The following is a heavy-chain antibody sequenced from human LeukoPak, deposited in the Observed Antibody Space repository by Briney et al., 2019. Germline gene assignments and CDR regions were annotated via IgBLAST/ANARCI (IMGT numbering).Heavy chain of an antibody. CDR3: ARALWYSGSRAPPRAFDI. V-gene: IGHV3-48*03. J-gene: IGHJ3*02. CDR1: GFIFSSYE. D-gene: IGHD1-26*01. CDR2: ISSSGRTM. Sequence: GGSLRLSCAASGFIFSSYEMNWVRQAPGKGLEWVSFISSSGRTMYYADSMKGRFTVSRDNAKNSVYLQMNSLRAEDTAVYYCARALWYSGSRAPPRAFDIWGQGTMVTVSS.